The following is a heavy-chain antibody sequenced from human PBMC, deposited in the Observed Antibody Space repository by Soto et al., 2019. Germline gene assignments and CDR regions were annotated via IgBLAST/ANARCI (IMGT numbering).Heavy chain of an antibody. V-gene: IGHV6-1*01. D-gene: IGHD2-15*01. CDR1: GDSVSSNSAA. Sequence: SQTLSLTCAISGDSVSSNSAAWNWIRQSPSRGLEWLGRTYYRSKWYNDYAVSVKSRITINPDTSKNQFSLQLNSVTPEDTAVYYCARSIRGYCSGGSCYSGGVDYWGQGTLVTVSS. J-gene: IGHJ4*02. CDR3: ARSIRGYCSGGSCYSGGVDY. CDR2: TYYRSKWYN.